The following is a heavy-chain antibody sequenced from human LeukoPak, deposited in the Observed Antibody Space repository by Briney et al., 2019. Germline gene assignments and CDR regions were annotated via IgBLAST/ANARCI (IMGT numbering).Heavy chain of an antibody. CDR3: AKDLYGDYDFDC. V-gene: IGHV4-59*12. D-gene: IGHD4-17*01. CDR1: GGSISSYY. CDR2: IYHSGST. Sequence: SETLSLTCTVSGGSISSYYWSWIRQPPGKGLEWIGYIYHSGSTYYNPSLKSRVTISVDRSKNQFSLKLSSVTAADTAVYYCAKDLYGDYDFDCWGQGTLVTVSS. J-gene: IGHJ4*02.